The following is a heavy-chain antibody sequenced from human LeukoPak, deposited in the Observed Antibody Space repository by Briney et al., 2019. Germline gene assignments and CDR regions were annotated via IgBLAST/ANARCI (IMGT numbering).Heavy chain of an antibody. D-gene: IGHD2-15*01. Sequence: GGSLRLSCAASGFTFSSYEMNWVRQAPGKGLEWVSYISSSGSTIYYADSVKGRFTISRDNAKNSLFLQMNSLRAEDTALYYCAKDNSGFDYWGQGTLVTVSS. V-gene: IGHV3-48*03. CDR2: ISSSGSTI. CDR3: AKDNSGFDY. J-gene: IGHJ4*02. CDR1: GFTFSSYE.